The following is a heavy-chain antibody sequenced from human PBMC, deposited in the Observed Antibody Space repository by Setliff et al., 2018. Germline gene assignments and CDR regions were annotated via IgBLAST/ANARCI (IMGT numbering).Heavy chain of an antibody. D-gene: IGHD6-19*01. Sequence: GSLRLSCAASGFTFSSYAMSWVRQAPGKGLEWVSAIGGSGGSTYYADSVKGRFTISRDNSKNTVYLEMNSLRAEDTAVYYCARDEYSVALFDYWGQGSLVTVSS. J-gene: IGHJ4*02. CDR1: GFTFSSYA. CDR3: ARDEYSVALFDY. CDR2: IGGSGGST. V-gene: IGHV3-23*01.